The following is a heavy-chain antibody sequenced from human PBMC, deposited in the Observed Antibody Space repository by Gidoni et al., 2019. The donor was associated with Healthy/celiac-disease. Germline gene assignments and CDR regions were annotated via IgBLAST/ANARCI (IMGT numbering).Heavy chain of an antibody. D-gene: IGHD3-3*01. CDR2: IYYSGST. CDR1: GGSISSGGYY. CDR3: ARALGYDFWSGHPHNWFDP. J-gene: IGHJ5*02. V-gene: IGHV4-31*03. Sequence: QVQLQESGPGLVKPSQTLSLTCTVSGGSISSGGYYWSWIRQHPGKGLEWIGYIYYSGSTYYNPSLKSRVTISVDTSKNQFPLKLSSVTAADTAVYYCARALGYDFWSGHPHNWFDPWGQGTLVTVSS.